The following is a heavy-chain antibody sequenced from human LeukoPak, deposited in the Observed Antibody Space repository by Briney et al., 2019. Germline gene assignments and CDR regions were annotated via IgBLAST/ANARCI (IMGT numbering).Heavy chain of an antibody. J-gene: IGHJ5*02. V-gene: IGHV4-30-4*01. Sequence: PSETLSLTCTVSGGSISSGDYYWSWIRQPPGKGLEWIGYIYYSGSTYYNPSLKSRVTISVDTSKNQFSLKLSSVTAADTAVYYCARPLGTGGPFDPWGQGTLVTVSS. CDR1: GGSISSGDYY. CDR3: ARPLGTGGPFDP. CDR2: IYYSGST. D-gene: IGHD2-8*02.